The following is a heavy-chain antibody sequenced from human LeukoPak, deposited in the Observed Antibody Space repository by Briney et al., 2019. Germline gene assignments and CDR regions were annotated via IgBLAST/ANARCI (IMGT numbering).Heavy chain of an antibody. CDR1: GFTFSRYW. D-gene: IGHD5-18*01. V-gene: IGHV3-7*01. CDR2: IKQDGSEK. CDR3: AREDVDTAMVPEDY. Sequence: PGGSLRLSCAASGFTFSRYWMSWVRQAPGKGLEWVANIKQDGSEKYYVDSVKGRFTISRDNAKNSLYLQMNSLRAEDTAVYYCAREDVDTAMVPEDYWGQGTLVTVSS. J-gene: IGHJ4*02.